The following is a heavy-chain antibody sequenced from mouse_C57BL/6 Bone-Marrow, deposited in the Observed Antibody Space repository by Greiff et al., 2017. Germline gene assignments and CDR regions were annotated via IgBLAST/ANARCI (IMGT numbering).Heavy chain of an antibody. V-gene: IGHV1-59*01. CDR2: IDPSDSYT. D-gene: IGHD2-13*01. J-gene: IGHJ3*01. CDR1: GYTFTSYW. CDR3: ARRDGDYWFAY. Sequence: QVQLQQPGAELVRPGTSVKLSCKASGYTFTSYWMHWVKQRPGQGLEWIGVIDPSDSYTNYNQKFKGKATLTVDTSSSTAYMQLSSLTSEDSAGYYCARRDGDYWFAYWGQGTLVTVSA.